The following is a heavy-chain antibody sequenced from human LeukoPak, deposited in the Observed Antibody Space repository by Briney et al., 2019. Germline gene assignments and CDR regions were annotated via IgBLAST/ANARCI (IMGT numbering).Heavy chain of an antibody. J-gene: IGHJ6*03. CDR3: ARERIVVVPAVPGYMDV. Sequence: SETLSLTCAVYGGSFSGYYWSWIRQPPGKGLEWIGEINHSGSTNYNPSLKSRVTISVDTSKNQFSLKLSSVTAADTAVYYCARERIVVVPAVPGYMDVWSKGTTVTVSS. CDR1: GGSFSGYY. D-gene: IGHD2-2*01. V-gene: IGHV4-34*01. CDR2: INHSGST.